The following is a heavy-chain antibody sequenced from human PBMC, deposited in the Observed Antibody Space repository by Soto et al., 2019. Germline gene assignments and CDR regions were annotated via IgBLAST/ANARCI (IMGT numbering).Heavy chain of an antibody. J-gene: IGHJ4*02. V-gene: IGHV4-30-2*01. CDR2: IYHSGST. CDR3: ARGNVVAIDY. CDR1: GGSIRSGGYS. D-gene: IGHD2-21*01. Sequence: PSETLSLTCAFSGGSIRSGGYSWSWIRQPPGKGLEWIGYIYHSGSTYYSPSLKSRVTISVDRSKNQFSLKLSSVTAADTAVYYCARGNVVAIDYWGQGTLVTVSS.